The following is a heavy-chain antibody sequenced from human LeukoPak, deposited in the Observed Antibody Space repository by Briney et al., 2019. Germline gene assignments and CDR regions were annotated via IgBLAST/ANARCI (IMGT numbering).Heavy chain of an antibody. J-gene: IGHJ4*02. D-gene: IGHD5-18*01. Sequence: GGSLRLSCVVSGSSLSSYWISWVRQAPGKGLEWVANIKEDGSEKYYVDSVKGRFTISRDNAKNSLYLEMNSLRAEDTAVYYCARDRGYGYDYWGQGTLVTVSS. CDR2: IKEDGSEK. CDR3: ARDRGYGYDY. V-gene: IGHV3-7*01. CDR1: GSSLSSYW.